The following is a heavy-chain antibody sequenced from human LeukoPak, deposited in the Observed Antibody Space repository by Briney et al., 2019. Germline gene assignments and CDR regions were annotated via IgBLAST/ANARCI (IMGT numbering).Heavy chain of an antibody. CDR1: GGSISSSSYY. CDR3: ARQNRITMIVVVITIV. J-gene: IGHJ4*02. V-gene: IGHV4-39*01. CDR2: VYYSGIT. Sequence: PGTLSLTCTVSGGSISSSSYYWGWIRQPPGKGLEWIGCVYYSGITYYNPSPKSRVTISVDTSKNQFSLKLSSVTAADTAVYYCARQNRITMIVVVITIVWGQGTLVTVSS. D-gene: IGHD3-22*01.